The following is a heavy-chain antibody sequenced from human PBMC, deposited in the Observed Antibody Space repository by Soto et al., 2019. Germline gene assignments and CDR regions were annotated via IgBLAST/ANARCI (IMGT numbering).Heavy chain of an antibody. D-gene: IGHD6-19*01. CDR3: ARVTPSGDNDY. CDR2: INVYSGKT. V-gene: IGHV1-18*04. J-gene: IGHJ4*02. Sequence: QVQLVQSGAEVKKPGASVRVSCKASGYIFAIYHISWVRQSPGQGLEWMGWINVYSGKTNYAQKVKGRVTMTKDTSTSKAYMDLRSLRADDTAVYYCARVTPSGDNDYWGQGTLVTVSS. CDR1: GYIFAIYH.